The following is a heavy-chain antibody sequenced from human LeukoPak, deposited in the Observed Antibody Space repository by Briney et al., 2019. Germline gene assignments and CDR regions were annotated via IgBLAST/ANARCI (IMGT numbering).Heavy chain of an antibody. CDR3: AKVLYYDFWSGYFDY. D-gene: IGHD3-3*01. CDR1: GFTFSSYA. J-gene: IGHJ4*02. CDR2: ISGSGGST. V-gene: IGHV3-23*01. Sequence: GRSLRLSCAASGFTFSSYAMSWVRQAPGKGLEWVSAISGSGGSTYYADSVKGRFTISRDNSKNTLYLQMNSLRAEDMAVYYCAKVLYYDFWSGYFDYWGQGTLVTVSS.